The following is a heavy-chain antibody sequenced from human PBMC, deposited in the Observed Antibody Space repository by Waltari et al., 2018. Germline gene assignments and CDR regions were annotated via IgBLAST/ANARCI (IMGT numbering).Heavy chain of an antibody. CDR3: ASGLFSSSWYYFDY. J-gene: IGHJ4*02. CDR2: IYYNGST. CDR1: GGSISSYY. V-gene: IGHV4-59*01. Sequence: QVQLQESGPGLVKPSATLSLTCTVSGGSISSYYWSWIRQPPGKGLEWIGFIYYNGSTNDNPSLKSRVTISVDTSKNQFSLKLSSVTAADTAVYYCASGLFSSSWYYFDYWGQGTLVTVSS. D-gene: IGHD6-13*01.